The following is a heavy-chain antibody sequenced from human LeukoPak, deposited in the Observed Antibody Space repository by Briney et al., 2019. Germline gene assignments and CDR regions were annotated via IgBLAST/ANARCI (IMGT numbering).Heavy chain of an antibody. D-gene: IGHD5-24*01. V-gene: IGHV4-39*07. CDR2: IYYSGST. J-gene: IGHJ4*02. Sequence: SETLSLTCTVSGGSISSSSYYWGWIRQPPGKGLAWIGSIYYSGSTYYNPSLKSRVTISVDTSKNQFSLKLNSVTAADTAVYYCARGRDGYNFLNRGEYYYFDYWGQGTLVTVSS. CDR3: ARGRDGYNFLNRGEYYYFDY. CDR1: GGSISSSSYY.